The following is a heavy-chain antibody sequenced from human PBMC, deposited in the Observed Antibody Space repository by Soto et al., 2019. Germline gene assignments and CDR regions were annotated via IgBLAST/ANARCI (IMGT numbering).Heavy chain of an antibody. V-gene: IGHV4-59*08. CDR2: NLYSGST. J-gene: IGHJ5*02. D-gene: IGHD6-13*01. Sequence: QVQLHESGPGLVKPSETLSLTCTVSGGSITSFFWNWIRQPPGKGLEWIGNLYSGSTKYSPSPKSRVTISAGTSKNQFSLRLRSVTAADTAVYYCARIAAATTSWGQGILVTVSS. CDR3: ARIAAATTS. CDR1: GGSITSFF.